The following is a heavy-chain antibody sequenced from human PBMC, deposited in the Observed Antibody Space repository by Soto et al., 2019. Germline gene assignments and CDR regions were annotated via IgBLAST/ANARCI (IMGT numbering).Heavy chain of an antibody. J-gene: IGHJ5*02. CDR2: IYYIGST. Sequence: PSETLSLTCTVSGGSISSYYWRWIRQPPGKGLGWIGYIYYIGSTNYNPSLKSRVTISVDTSKNQFSLKLSSVTAADTAVYYCARGLRRQLLNWFDPWGQGTLVTVSS. V-gene: IGHV4-59*01. CDR1: GGSISSYY. D-gene: IGHD2-2*01. CDR3: ARGLRRQLLNWFDP.